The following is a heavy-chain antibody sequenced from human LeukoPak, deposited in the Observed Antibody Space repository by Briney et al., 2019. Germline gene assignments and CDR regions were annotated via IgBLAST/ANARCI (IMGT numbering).Heavy chain of an antibody. D-gene: IGHD3-10*01. CDR3: ARAGYYYGSGSYLPAGGFDP. CDR2: IIPIFGTA. J-gene: IGHJ5*02. Sequence: GASVKVSCKASGGTFSSYAISWVRQAPGQGLEWMGGIIPIFGTANYAQKFQGRATITADESTSTAYMELSSLRSEDTAVYYCARAGYYYGSGSYLPAGGFDPWGQGTLVTVSS. V-gene: IGHV1-69*13. CDR1: GGTFSSYA.